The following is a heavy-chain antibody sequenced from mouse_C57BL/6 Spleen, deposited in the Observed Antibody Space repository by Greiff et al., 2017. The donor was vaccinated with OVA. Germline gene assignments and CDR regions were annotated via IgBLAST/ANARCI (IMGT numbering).Heavy chain of an antibody. CDR2: IDPENGVT. D-gene: IGHD1-1*01. Sequence: VQLQQSGAELVRPGASVKLSCTASGFNIKVDYMPWVKPRPEQGLEWIGWIDPENGVTDYASKFQGKANITADTSSNTADLQLSSLTTEVTAVYYWTYTTVVAFGDWGQGTTLTVSS. CDR1: GFNIKVDY. CDR3: TYTTVVAFGD. J-gene: IGHJ2*01. V-gene: IGHV14-4*01.